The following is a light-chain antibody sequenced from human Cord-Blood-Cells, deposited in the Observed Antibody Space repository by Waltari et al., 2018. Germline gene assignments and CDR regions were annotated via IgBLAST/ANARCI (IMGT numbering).Light chain of an antibody. CDR3: QQYDNLPLT. CDR2: DAS. V-gene: IGKV1-33*01. Sequence: DIQMTQSPSSLSASVGXRVTITCQPSQDISNYLNWYQQKPGKAPKLLIYDASNLETVVPSRFSGSGSGTDFTFTISSLQPEDIATYYCQQYDNLPLTFGGGTKVEIK. CDR1: QDISNY. J-gene: IGKJ4*01.